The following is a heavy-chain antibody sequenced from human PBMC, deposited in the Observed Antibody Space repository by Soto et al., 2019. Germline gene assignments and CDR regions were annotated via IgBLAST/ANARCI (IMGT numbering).Heavy chain of an antibody. D-gene: IGHD3-3*01. V-gene: IGHV4-30-2*01. CDR3: ARELRARFDP. J-gene: IGHJ5*02. CDR1: GGSVSSGGYS. Sequence: QAQLQESGSGLVRPSQTLSLTCAVSGGSVSSGGYSWSWIRQTPGKGLEWIGYISDSGSTNYNKSLKSRVTISLDRAKNHVSLRVNSVTAADTAIYYCARELRARFDPWGQGTLVTVSS. CDR2: ISDSGST.